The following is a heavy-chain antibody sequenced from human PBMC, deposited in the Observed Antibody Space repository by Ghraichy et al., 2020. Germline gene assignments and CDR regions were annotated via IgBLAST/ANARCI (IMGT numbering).Heavy chain of an antibody. CDR1: GVSINNRDYC. J-gene: IGHJ6*01. CDR2: TYNSGGT. Sequence: SQTLSLTCTVSGVSINNRDYCWGWIRQPPGKGLEWIGSTYNSGGTYYNPSLGSRVTISVHTSKNQFSLKLSSVTAADTAVYYCARTGDPYHDYWSRYNYKPDYYYGMDVWGRGTTVAVSS. CDR3: ARTGDPYHDYWSRYNYKPDYYYGMDV. D-gene: IGHD3-3*01. V-gene: IGHV4-39*01.